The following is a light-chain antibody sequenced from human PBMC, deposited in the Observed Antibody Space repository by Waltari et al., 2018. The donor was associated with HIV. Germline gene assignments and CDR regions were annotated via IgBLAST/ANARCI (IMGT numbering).Light chain of an antibody. V-gene: IGKV3-15*01. Sequence: VMTQSPATLSVSPGERATLSCRASQSVSSNLAWYQQKPGQAPRLHIYGASTRATGIPARFSGSGSGTEFTLTISSLQSEDFAVYYCQQYNKWPGTFGQGTKVEIK. J-gene: IGKJ1*01. CDR1: QSVSSN. CDR2: GAS. CDR3: QQYNKWPGT.